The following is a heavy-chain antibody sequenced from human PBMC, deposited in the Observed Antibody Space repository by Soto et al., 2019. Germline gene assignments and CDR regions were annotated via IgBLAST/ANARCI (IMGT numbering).Heavy chain of an antibody. CDR1: GDSVSRNSAA. V-gene: IGHV6-1*01. J-gene: IGHJ3*02. CDR3: ARYGGLLNSPDAFDI. D-gene: IGHD3-16*01. CDR2: TYDRAKWYN. Sequence: SQTLSLTCAISGDSVSRNSAAWNWSRQSPTKGLEWLGRTYDRAKWYNDYSVSVKSLRTINPDTSKNQFSLQLNSVTPEYTAVYSCARYGGLLNSPDAFDIWGQGTMVTVSS.